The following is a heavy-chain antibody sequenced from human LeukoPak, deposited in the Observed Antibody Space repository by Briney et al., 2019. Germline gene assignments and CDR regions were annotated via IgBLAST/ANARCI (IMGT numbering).Heavy chain of an antibody. CDR2: IVVGSGNT. CDR3: AAGNMAVAGLGN. CDR1: GFTFTSSA. V-gene: IGHV1-58*01. D-gene: IGHD6-19*01. Sequence: SGEVPCKASGFTFTSSAVQWVRQARGQRLEWVGWIVVGSGNTNYAQKFQERVTITRDMSTSTAYMELSSLRSEDTAVYYCAAGNMAVAGLGNWGQGTLVTVSS. J-gene: IGHJ4*02.